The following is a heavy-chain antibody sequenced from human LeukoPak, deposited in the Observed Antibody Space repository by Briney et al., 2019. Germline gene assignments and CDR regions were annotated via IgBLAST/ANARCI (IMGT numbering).Heavy chain of an antibody. D-gene: IGHD4-17*01. Sequence: SETLSLTCTVSGYSISSGYYWGWIRQPPGKGLEWIGSIYHSGSTYYNPSLKSRVTISVDTSKNQFSLKLSSVTAADTAVYYCARDYDFGDYTGAGAFDIWGQGTMVTVSS. CDR3: ARDYDFGDYTGAGAFDI. J-gene: IGHJ3*02. CDR1: GYSISSGYY. V-gene: IGHV4-38-2*02. CDR2: IYHSGST.